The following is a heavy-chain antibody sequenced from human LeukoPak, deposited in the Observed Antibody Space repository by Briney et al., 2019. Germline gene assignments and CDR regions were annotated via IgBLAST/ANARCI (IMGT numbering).Heavy chain of an antibody. CDR3: ARVRSYYDSSACDY. CDR1: GYTFTSYG. Sequence: VASVKVSCKASGYTFTSYGISWVRQAPGQGLEWMGWISAYNGNTNYAQKLQGRVTMTTDTSTSTAYMELRSLRSDDTAVYYCARVRSYYDSSACDYWGQGTLVTVSS. CDR2: ISAYNGNT. D-gene: IGHD3-22*01. J-gene: IGHJ4*02. V-gene: IGHV1-18*01.